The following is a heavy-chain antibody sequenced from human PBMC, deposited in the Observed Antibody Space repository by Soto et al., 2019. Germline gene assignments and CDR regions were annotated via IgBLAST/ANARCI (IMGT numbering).Heavy chain of an antibody. D-gene: IGHD2-8*02. CDR1: GGSFSSGGYY. CDR3: ARATSFSGHHGY. CDR2: IYYSGSP. J-gene: IGHJ4*02. Sequence: QLQLQESGPGLVKPSQTLSLACTVSGGSFSSGGYYWSWIRQLPGKGLEWIGYIYYSGSPYYNPSLKSRFTISLATSKNQFSLKLSSVTAADTAVYYCARATSFSGHHGYWGQGTLVTVSS. V-gene: IGHV4-31*03.